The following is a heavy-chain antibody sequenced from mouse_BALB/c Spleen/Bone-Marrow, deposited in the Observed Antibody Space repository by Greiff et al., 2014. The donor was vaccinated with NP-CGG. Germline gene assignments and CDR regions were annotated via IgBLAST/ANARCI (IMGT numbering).Heavy chain of an antibody. CDR2: IYPGTGTT. CDR3: TRAYNPSMGY. J-gene: IGHJ4*01. V-gene: IGHV1S132*01. CDR1: GYIFTSYW. Sequence: VKVVESGAELVRPGTSVKLSCKTSGYIFTSYWIHWVKQRSGRGLEWIARIYPGTGTTYYNEKFKGKATLTADKSSSTAYMQLSSLKSEDSAVYFCTRAYNPSMGYWGQGTSVTVSS. D-gene: IGHD1-3*01.